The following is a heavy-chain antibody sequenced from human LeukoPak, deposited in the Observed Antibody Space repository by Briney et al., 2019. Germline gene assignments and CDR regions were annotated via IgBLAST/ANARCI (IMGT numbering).Heavy chain of an antibody. CDR3: ARGPVAGTGGAGFDY. CDR1: GYTFISYG. J-gene: IGHJ4*02. Sequence: GASVKVSCKASGYTFISYGISWVRQAPGQGLEWMGWISAYNGNTNYAQRLQGRVTMTTDTSTSTAYMELRSLRSDDTAVYYCARGPVAGTGGAGFDYWGQGTLVTVSS. D-gene: IGHD6-19*01. CDR2: ISAYNGNT. V-gene: IGHV1-18*01.